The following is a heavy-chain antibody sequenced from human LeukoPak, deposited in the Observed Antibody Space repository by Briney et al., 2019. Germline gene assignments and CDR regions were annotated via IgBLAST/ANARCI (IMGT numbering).Heavy chain of an antibody. CDR1: GFTFGSHA. J-gene: IGHJ4*02. CDR3: GKTTVGYSSGQKPAWPVDY. V-gene: IGHV3-23*01. CDR2: VFGSGGSP. D-gene: IGHD5-18*01. Sequence: GGSLRLSCAASGFTFGSHAMYWVRQAPGKGLEWVAGVFGSGGSPHYADSVKGRFTISRDNSRNTVYLQINSLRAEDTAVYYCGKTTVGYSSGQKPAWPVDYWGQGTLVTVSS.